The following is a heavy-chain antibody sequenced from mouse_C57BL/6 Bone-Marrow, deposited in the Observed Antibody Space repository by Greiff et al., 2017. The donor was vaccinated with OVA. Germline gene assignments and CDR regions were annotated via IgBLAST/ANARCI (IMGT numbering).Heavy chain of an antibody. CDR2: FYPGSGSI. CDR3: ARHEVEDGYYPYAMDY. V-gene: IGHV1-62-2*01. D-gene: IGHD2-3*01. CDR1: GYTFTEYT. Sequence: QVQLKQSGAELVKPGASVKLSCKASGYTFTEYTIHWVKQRSGQGLEWIGWFYPGSGSIKYNEKFKDKATLTADKSSSTVYMELSRLTSEDSAVYFCARHEVEDGYYPYAMDYWGQGTSVTVSS. J-gene: IGHJ4*01.